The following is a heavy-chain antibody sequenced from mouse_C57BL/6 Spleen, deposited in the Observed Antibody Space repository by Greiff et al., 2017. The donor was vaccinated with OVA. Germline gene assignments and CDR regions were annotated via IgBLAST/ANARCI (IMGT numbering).Heavy chain of an antibody. CDR3: AKRGAGPYYAMDY. Sequence: QVQLQQSGPGLVQPSQSLSITCTVSGFSLTSYGVHWVRQSPGKGLEWLGVIWRGGSTDYNAAFMSRLSITKDNSKSQVFFKMNSLQADDTAIYYCAKRGAGPYYAMDYWGQGTSVTVSS. CDR2: IWRGGST. CDR1: GFSLTSYG. V-gene: IGHV2-5*01. D-gene: IGHD3-3*01. J-gene: IGHJ4*01.